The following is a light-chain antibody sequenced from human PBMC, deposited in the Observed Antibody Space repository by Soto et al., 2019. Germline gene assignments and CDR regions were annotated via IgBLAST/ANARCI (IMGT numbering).Light chain of an antibody. V-gene: IGKV3-20*01. Sequence: EIVLTQSPGTLSLSPGERATISCSASQSVSNNSLAWYQQKPGQAPRLLSYGASNRATGIPDRFSGSGSGTDFTLTISRLEPEDFAVYECPQYGSSCTFGKGTKVEIK. CDR3: PQYGSSCT. J-gene: IGKJ1*01. CDR2: GAS. CDR1: QSVSNNS.